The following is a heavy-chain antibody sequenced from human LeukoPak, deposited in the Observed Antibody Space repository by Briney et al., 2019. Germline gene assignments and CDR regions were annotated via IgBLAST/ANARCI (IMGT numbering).Heavy chain of an antibody. Sequence: PGRSLRLSCAASGFTFSSYGMHWVRQAPGKGLEWVAVISYDGSNKYYADSVKGRFTISRDNSKNTLYLQMISLRAEDTAVYYCAKDRDERDYFDSSGYFDYWGQGTLVTVSS. J-gene: IGHJ4*02. D-gene: IGHD3-22*01. V-gene: IGHV3-30*18. CDR3: AKDRDERDYFDSSGYFDY. CDR1: GFTFSSYG. CDR2: ISYDGSNK.